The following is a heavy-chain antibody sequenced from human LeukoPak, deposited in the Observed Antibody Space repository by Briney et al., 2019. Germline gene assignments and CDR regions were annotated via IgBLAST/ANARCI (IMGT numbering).Heavy chain of an antibody. Sequence: GGSLRLSCAASGFTFSSYAMSWVRQAPGKGLEWVSAISGSGGSTYYADSVKGRFTISRDNSKNTLYLQMNSLRAEDTAVYYCAKVKGFLEWLFPFDYWGLGTLVTVSS. CDR2: ISGSGGST. J-gene: IGHJ4*02. V-gene: IGHV3-23*01. CDR1: GFTFSSYA. CDR3: AKVKGFLEWLFPFDY. D-gene: IGHD3-3*01.